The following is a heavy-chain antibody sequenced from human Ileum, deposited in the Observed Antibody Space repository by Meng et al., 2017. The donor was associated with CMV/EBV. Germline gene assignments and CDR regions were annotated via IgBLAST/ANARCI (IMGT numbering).Heavy chain of an antibody. Sequence: GESLRLSCVASGFTFSTYWMTWVRQVPGKGLEWVANINEDGSAKHYVDSVKGRFTISRDNAKNSLFLQMNTLRVEDTAVYYCARPPARMLDYWGQGELVTVSS. CDR3: ARPPARMLDY. V-gene: IGHV3-7*01. J-gene: IGHJ4*02. D-gene: IGHD2-2*01. CDR1: GFTFSTYW. CDR2: INEDGSAK.